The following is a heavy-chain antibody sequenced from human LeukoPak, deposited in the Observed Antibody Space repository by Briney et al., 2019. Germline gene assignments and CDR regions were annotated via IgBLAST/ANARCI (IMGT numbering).Heavy chain of an antibody. V-gene: IGHV3-23*01. J-gene: IGHJ4*02. CDR2: ISGSGGST. CDR3: AKGTIVVVVAVYDY. CDR1: GFTFSSYA. D-gene: IGHD2-15*01. Sequence: GGSLRLSCAASGFTFSSYAMSWVRQAPGKGLEWVSAISGSGGSTYYADSVKGRFTISGDNSKNTLYLQMNSLRAEDTAVYYCAKGTIVVVVAVYDYWGQGTLVTVSS.